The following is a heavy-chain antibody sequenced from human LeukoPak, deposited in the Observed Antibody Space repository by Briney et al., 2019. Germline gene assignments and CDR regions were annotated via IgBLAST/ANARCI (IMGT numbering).Heavy chain of an antibody. Sequence: GASVKVSCKASRGTFSSYAISWVRQAPGQGLEWMGRIIPILGIANYAQKFQGRVTITADKSTSTAYMELSSLRSEDTAVYYCAREHSSSWYVDYWGQGTLVTVSS. CDR1: RGTFSSYA. D-gene: IGHD6-13*01. CDR3: AREHSSSWYVDY. V-gene: IGHV1-69*04. CDR2: IIPILGIA. J-gene: IGHJ4*02.